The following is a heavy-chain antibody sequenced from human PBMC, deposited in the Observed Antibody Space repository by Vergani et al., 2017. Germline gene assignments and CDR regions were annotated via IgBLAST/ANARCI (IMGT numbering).Heavy chain of an antibody. CDR3: ATKVHDFWSGYGYYFDY. D-gene: IGHD3-3*01. CDR1: GYTFTDYY. J-gene: IGHJ4*02. Sequence: EVQLVQSGAEVKKPGATVKISCKVSGYTFTDYYMHWVQQAPGKGLEWMGLVDPEDGVTIYAQKFQGRVTMTEDTSTDTAYMELSSLRSEDTAVYYCATKVHDFWSGYGYYFDYWGQGTLVTVSS. CDR2: VDPEDGVT. V-gene: IGHV1-69-2*01.